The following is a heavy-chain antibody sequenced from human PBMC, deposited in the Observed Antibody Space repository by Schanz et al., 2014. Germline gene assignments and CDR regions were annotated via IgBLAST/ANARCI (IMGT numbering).Heavy chain of an antibody. V-gene: IGHV1-2*04. CDR2: INPNSGDT. CDR3: ARLSVAGRPQVNYWYFDL. J-gene: IGHJ2*01. D-gene: IGHD6-19*01. Sequence: QVQLVQSGAEVKKPGASVKVSCKASGYTTFTDYYIHWVRQAPGQGLEWMGWINPNSGDTNYAQKVQGWVTMTRDTSISTAYMEVSRLKSDDTAVYYCARLSVAGRPQVNYWYFDLWGRGTLVTVSS. CDR1: GYTTFTDYY.